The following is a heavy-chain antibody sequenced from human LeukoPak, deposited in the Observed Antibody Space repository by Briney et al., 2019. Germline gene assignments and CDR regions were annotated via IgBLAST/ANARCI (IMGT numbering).Heavy chain of an antibody. CDR3: ANTIAVAASYYFDY. J-gene: IGHJ4*02. V-gene: IGHV3-11*01. CDR2: ISSSGSTI. Sequence: PGGSLRLSCAASGFTFSDYYMSWIRQAPGRGLEWVSYISSSGSTIYYADSVKGRFTISRDNSKNTLYLQMNSLRAEDTAVYYCANTIAVAASYYFDYWGQGTLVTVSS. CDR1: GFTFSDYY. D-gene: IGHD6-19*01.